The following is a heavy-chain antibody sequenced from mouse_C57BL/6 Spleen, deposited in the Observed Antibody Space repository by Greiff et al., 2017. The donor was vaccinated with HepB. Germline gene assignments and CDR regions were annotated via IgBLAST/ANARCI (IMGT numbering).Heavy chain of an antibody. Sequence: EVKLMESGPGLVKPSQSLSLTCSVTGYSITSGYYWNWIRQFPGNKLEWMGYISYDGSNNYNPSLKNRISITRDTSKNQFFLKLNSVTTEDTATYYWARGGGLLWNWAMDYWGQGTSVTVSS. CDR1: GYSITSGYY. CDR3: ARGGGLLWNWAMDY. D-gene: IGHD2-1*01. V-gene: IGHV3-6*01. J-gene: IGHJ4*01. CDR2: ISYDGSN.